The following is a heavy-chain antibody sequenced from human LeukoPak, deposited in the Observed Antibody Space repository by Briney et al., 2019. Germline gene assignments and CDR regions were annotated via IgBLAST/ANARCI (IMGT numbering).Heavy chain of an antibody. Sequence: SETLSLTCTVSGGSISSSSYYWGWIRQPPGKGLEWIGSIYYSGSTYYNPSLKSRVTISVDTSKNQFSLKLSPVTAADTAVYYCARVGVDYSGNIIKYYFDYWGQGTLVTVSS. V-gene: IGHV4-39*07. CDR3: ARVGVDYSGNIIKYYFDY. CDR1: GGSISSSSYY. J-gene: IGHJ4*02. D-gene: IGHD4-23*01. CDR2: IYYSGST.